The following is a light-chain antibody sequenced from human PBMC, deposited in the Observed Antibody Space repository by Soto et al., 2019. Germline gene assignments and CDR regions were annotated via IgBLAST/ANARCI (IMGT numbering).Light chain of an antibody. V-gene: IGKV3-20*01. CDR1: QSVSSRY. Sequence: EIVLTQSPGTLSLSPGERATLSCRASQSVSSRYLARYQQKPGQAPRLLIYGASSRANGIPDRFSGSGSGTEFTLTISRLEPEDFGVYYCQQYGSSGYTFGQGTKLEIK. CDR3: QQYGSSGYT. J-gene: IGKJ2*01. CDR2: GAS.